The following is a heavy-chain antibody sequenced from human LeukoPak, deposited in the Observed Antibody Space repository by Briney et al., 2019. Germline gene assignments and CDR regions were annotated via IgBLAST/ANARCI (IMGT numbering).Heavy chain of an antibody. J-gene: IGHJ4*02. V-gene: IGHV4-59*01. CDR3: ASIPGY. D-gene: IGHD2-2*02. CDR1: GGSISSYY. Sequence: SETLSLTXTVSGGSISSYYWSWIRQPPGRGLEGIGYIYYSGSINYNPSLKSRVTISVDTSKNQFSLKLSSVTAADTAVYYCASIPGYWGQGTLVTVSS. CDR2: IYYSGSI.